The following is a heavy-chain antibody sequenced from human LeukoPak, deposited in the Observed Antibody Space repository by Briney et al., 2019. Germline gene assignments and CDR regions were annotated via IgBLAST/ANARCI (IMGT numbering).Heavy chain of an antibody. Sequence: PGGSLRLSCAASGFTFSSYWMHWVRQAPGKGLVWVSRINSDGSSTSYADSGKGRFTISRDNAKNTLYLQMNSLRAEDTAVYYCARGGPEGESISSWDYGDYFGLGYWGQGTLVTVSS. J-gene: IGHJ4*02. CDR3: ARGGPEGESISSWDYGDYFGLGY. D-gene: IGHD4-17*01. CDR1: GFTFSSYW. V-gene: IGHV3-74*01. CDR2: INSDGSST.